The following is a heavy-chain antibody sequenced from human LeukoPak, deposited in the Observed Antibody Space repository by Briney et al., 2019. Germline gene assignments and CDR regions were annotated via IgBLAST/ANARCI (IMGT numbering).Heavy chain of an antibody. D-gene: IGHD6-6*01. J-gene: IGHJ4*02. CDR2: IRSDGSNK. V-gene: IGHV3-30*02. Sequence: GGSLRLSCAVSGFTFSNYAMHWVRQAPGKGLEWVAFIRSDGSNKNYADSVKGRFTISRDNSKNTLYLQMNSLRAEDTAVYYCAKDRWYSSSWYYFDYWGQGTLVTVSS. CDR3: AKDRWYSSSWYYFDY. CDR1: GFTFSNYA.